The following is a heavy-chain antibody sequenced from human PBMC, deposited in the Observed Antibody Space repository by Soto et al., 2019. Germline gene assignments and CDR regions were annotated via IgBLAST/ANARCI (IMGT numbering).Heavy chain of an antibody. V-gene: IGHV1-46*01. J-gene: IGHJ5*02. CDR1: GYTFISYY. D-gene: IGHD1-1*01. Sequence: VCCKASGYTFISYYMRWPRRSPEQGLEWVGISNPRIGNTSYAQKFQDRVIMTSDTSTNTVYMDLSNLRSEDTAVYYCARVRRNRGTVQDTWFDPWGQGTLVTVSS. CDR3: ARVRRNRGTVQDTWFDP. CDR2: SNPRIGNT.